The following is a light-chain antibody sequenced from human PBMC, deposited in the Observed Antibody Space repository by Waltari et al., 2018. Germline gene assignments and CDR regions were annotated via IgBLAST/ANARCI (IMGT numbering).Light chain of an antibody. J-gene: IGLJ3*02. V-gene: IGLV3-21*02. CDR2: LDS. CDR1: NIGGRS. Sequence: SSVLTQAPSVSVAPGQTATVTCGGDNIGGRSVHWYQQRPGRAPVLVVYLDSDRPSGSPERFSGSKAGNAATLTISRVEAGDEADYYCHVWDGKTVMFGGGTKLTVL. CDR3: HVWDGKTVM.